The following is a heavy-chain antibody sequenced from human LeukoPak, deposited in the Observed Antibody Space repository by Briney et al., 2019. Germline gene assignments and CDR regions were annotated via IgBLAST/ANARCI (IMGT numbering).Heavy chain of an antibody. CDR1: GGIFSSYA. Sequence: ASVKVSCKASGGIFSSYAISWVRQAPGQGLEWMGGIIPIFGTANYAQKFQGRVTITTDESTSTAYMELSSLRSEDTAVYYCAARSGGDCSGGSCYSGVYNIFDYWGQGTLVTVSS. V-gene: IGHV1-69*05. J-gene: IGHJ4*02. CDR2: IIPIFGTA. CDR3: AARSGGDCSGGSCYSGVYNIFDY. D-gene: IGHD2-15*01.